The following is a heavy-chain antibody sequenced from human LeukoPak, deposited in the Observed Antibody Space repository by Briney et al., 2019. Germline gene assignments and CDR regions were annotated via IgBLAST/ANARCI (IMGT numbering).Heavy chain of an antibody. J-gene: IGHJ3*02. CDR1: GGSISSSSYY. CDR2: IYYSGST. V-gene: IGHV4-39*01. Sequence: SETLSLTCTVSGGSISSSSYYWGWIRQPPGKGLEWIGSIYYSGSTYYNPSLKSRVTISVDTSKNQSSLKLSSVTAADTAVYYCARPVTYYYDSSVDAFDIWGQGTMVTVSS. D-gene: IGHD3-22*01. CDR3: ARPVTYYYDSSVDAFDI.